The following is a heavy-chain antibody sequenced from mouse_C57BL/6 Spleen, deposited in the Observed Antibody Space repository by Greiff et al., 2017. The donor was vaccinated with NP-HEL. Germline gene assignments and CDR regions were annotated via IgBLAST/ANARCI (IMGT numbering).Heavy chain of an antibody. D-gene: IGHD4-1*01. J-gene: IGHJ1*03. Sequence: QVQLKQSGPELVKPGASVKISCKASGYAFSSSWMNWVKQRPGKGLEWIGRIYPGDGDTNYNGKFKGKATLTADKSSSTAYMQLSSLTSEDSAVYFCAREGLTGYWYFDVWGTGTTVTVSS. CDR2: IYPGDGDT. V-gene: IGHV1-82*01. CDR3: AREGLTGYWYFDV. CDR1: GYAFSSSW.